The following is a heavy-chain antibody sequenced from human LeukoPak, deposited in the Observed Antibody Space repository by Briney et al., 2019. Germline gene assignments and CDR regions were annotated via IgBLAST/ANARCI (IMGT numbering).Heavy chain of an antibody. CDR2: IKQDGSEK. D-gene: IGHD4-17*01. V-gene: IGHV3-7*01. Sequence: PGGSLRLSCAASGFTFSSYWMSWVRQAPGKGLEWVANIKQDGSEKYYVDSVKGRFTISRDNAKNSLYLQMNSLRAEDTAVYYCARDRKDYGDYGYFDYWGQGTLVTVSS. CDR1: GFTFSSYW. J-gene: IGHJ4*02. CDR3: ARDRKDYGDYGYFDY.